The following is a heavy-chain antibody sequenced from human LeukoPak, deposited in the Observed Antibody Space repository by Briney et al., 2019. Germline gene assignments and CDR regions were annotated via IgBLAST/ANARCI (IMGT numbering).Heavy chain of an antibody. CDR2: IYYSGST. Sequence: PSETLSLTCTVSGGSISSYYWSWIRHPPGKGLEWIGYIYYSGSTNYNPSLKSRVTISEDTSKNQFSLKLRFVTAADTAVYYCARDLGAAAGTGSFDYWGQGTLVTVSS. V-gene: IGHV4-59*01. CDR3: ARDLGAAAGTGSFDY. D-gene: IGHD6-13*01. J-gene: IGHJ4*02. CDR1: GGSISSYY.